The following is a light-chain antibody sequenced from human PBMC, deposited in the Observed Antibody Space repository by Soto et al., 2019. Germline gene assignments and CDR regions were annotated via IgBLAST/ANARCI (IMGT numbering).Light chain of an antibody. CDR2: EGS. CDR3: CSYAGSNVV. V-gene: IGLV2-23*01. Sequence: QSALTQPASVSGSPGQSITISCTGTSSDVGSYNLVSWYQQYPGKAPKLMIYEGSKRPSGVSNRFSGSKSGNTASLTISGLQAEDEADYYCCSYAGSNVVFGGGTKVTVL. CDR1: SSDVGSYNL. J-gene: IGLJ2*01.